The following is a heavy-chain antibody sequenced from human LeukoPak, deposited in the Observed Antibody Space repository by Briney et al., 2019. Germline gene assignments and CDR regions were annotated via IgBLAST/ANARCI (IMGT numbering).Heavy chain of an antibody. V-gene: IGHV3-33*06. CDR1: GFTFSSYG. Sequence: GRSLRLSCAASGFTFSSYGIHWVRQAPGKGLEWVAVIWYDGSNKYYADSVKGRFTISRDNPKNTLYVQMSSLRAEDTAIYFCAKVPDGSPRGYWYFDLWGRGTLVTVSS. J-gene: IGHJ2*01. CDR3: AKVPDGSPRGYWYFDL. CDR2: IWYDGSNK. D-gene: IGHD5-24*01.